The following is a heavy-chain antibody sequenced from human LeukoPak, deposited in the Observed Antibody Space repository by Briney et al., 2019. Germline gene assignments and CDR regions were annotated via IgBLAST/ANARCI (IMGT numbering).Heavy chain of an antibody. J-gene: IGHJ3*02. D-gene: IGHD1-1*01. V-gene: IGHV4-30-2*01. CDR1: GGSISSGGYY. CDR3: ARGWKWTVGDAFDI. CDR2: IYHSGST. Sequence: PSQTLSLTCTVSGGSISSGGYYWSWIRQPPGKGLEWIGYIYHSGSTYYNPSLKSRVTISVDRSKNQFSLKLSSVTAADTAVYYCARGWKWTVGDAFDIWGQGTMVTVSS.